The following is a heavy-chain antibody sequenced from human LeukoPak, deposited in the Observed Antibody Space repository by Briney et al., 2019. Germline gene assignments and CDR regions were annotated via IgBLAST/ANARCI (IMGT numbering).Heavy chain of an antibody. CDR3: ARGVDYYENSGTIDY. J-gene: IGHJ4*02. CDR2: IWYDGSNK. Sequence: GGSLRLSCVASGFMFNKYGMHWVRQPPGKGLEWVAIIWYDGSNKTYEDSVKGRFTISRDNSKNTLYLQMNSLRAEDTAVYYCARGVDYYENSGTIDYWGQGTLVTVSS. CDR1: GFMFNKYG. D-gene: IGHD3-22*01. V-gene: IGHV3-33*08.